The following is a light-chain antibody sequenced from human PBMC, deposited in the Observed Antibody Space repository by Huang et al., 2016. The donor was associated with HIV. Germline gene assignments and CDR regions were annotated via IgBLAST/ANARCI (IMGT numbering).Light chain of an antibody. J-gene: IGKJ5*01. CDR1: QNINTY. CDR2: SAS. Sequence: DILLTQPPFSLSASVGDRGTITCRGSQNINTYLNWYQQKPGKAPILLIHSASTLQTGDPSRFSGSESGTDFTLTVNSLQPEDSASYYCQQGYSAWITFGRGTRL. V-gene: IGKV1-39*01. CDR3: QQGYSAWIT.